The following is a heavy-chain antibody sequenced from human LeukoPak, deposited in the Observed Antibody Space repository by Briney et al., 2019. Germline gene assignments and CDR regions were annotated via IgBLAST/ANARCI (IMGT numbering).Heavy chain of an antibody. J-gene: IGHJ6*02. D-gene: IGHD4-17*01. CDR2: IWYDGSNK. CDR1: GFTFSSYG. CDR3: ARENVFNDYGDPLSGLAFYGMDV. V-gene: IGHV3-33*01. Sequence: GGSLRLSCAASGFTFSSYGMHWVRQAPGKGLEWVAVIWYDGSNKYYADSVKGRFTISRDNSKNTLYLQMNSLRAEDTAVYYCARENVFNDYGDPLSGLAFYGMDVWGQGTTVTVSS.